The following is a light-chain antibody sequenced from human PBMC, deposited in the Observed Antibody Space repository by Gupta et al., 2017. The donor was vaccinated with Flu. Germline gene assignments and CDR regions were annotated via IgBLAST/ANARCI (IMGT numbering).Light chain of an antibody. J-gene: IGLJ3*02. Sequence: QTVVTQDTSFSVSPGGTVTLTCGLSYGPVSTVYYPSWYQQTPGQAPRTLIYSSNRRSSGVPDRFSGSILENKAALTSTGAQADDESNYYCVLYSGNTIWVFGGGTKLTVL. CDR3: VLYSGNTIWV. V-gene: IGLV8-61*01. CDR2: SSN. CDR1: YGPVSTVYY.